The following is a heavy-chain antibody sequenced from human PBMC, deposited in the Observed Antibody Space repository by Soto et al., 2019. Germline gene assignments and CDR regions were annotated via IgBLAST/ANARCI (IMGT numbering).Heavy chain of an antibody. J-gene: IGHJ3*02. V-gene: IGHV6-1*01. CDR1: GDRVSSISAA. D-gene: IGHD6-19*01. CDR2: TYYRSKWYN. CDR3: ARDQWLVGCGAFDI. Sequence: SRTLSLTCAVSGDRVSSISAAWNSIRQSPSRGLEWLGRTYYRSKWYNDYAVSVKSRITINPDTSKNQFPLQLNSVTPEDTAVYYCARDQWLVGCGAFDIWGQGTMVTVSS.